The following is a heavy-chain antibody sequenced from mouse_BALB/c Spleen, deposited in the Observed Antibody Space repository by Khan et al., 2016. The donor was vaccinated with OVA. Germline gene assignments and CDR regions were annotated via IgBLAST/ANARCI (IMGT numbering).Heavy chain of an antibody. V-gene: IGHV5-9*03. Sequence: EVELVESGGGLVKPGGSLKLSCAASGFTFSSFSMSWVRQTPEKRLEWVATISSGGDNTFYSDSVKGRFTISRDNAKNNLSLQMSSLRAEETALYYGARSNYDTFAYWGQGTLVTVSA. J-gene: IGHJ3*01. CDR2: ISSGGDNT. D-gene: IGHD2-4*01. CDR1: GFTFSSFS. CDR3: ARSNYDTFAY.